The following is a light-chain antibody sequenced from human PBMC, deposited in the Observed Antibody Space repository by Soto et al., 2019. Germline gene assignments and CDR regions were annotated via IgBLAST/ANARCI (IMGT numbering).Light chain of an antibody. CDR1: SSDVGGYNY. Sequence: QSVLTQPPSASGSPGQSVTIACTGTSSDVGGYNYVSWYQQHPGKAPKLIIYEVSKRPSGVPDRFSGSKSGNTASLTVSGLQAEDDADYYCSSYAGNYNLLFGEGTKVTVL. CDR3: SSYAGNYNLL. V-gene: IGLV2-8*01. J-gene: IGLJ2*01. CDR2: EVS.